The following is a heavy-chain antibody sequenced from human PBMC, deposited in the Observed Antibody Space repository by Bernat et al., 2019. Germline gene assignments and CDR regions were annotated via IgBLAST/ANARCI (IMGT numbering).Heavy chain of an antibody. CDR1: GFTFSSCW. J-gene: IGHJ3*02. Sequence: EVQLVESGGDLVQPGGSLRLSCAASGFTFSSCWMHWVRQTPGKGLVWVSRINSDGSRTSYADSVKGRFTISRDNAKNTVYLQMNSLRVEDTAVYYCAREAGIVATMGDAFDIWGQGTMVTVSS. CDR2: INSDGSRT. V-gene: IGHV3-74*01. D-gene: IGHD5-12*01. CDR3: AREAGIVATMGDAFDI.